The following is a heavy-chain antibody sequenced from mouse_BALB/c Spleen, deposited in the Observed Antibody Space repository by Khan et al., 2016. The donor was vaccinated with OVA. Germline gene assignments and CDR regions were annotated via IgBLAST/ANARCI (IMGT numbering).Heavy chain of an antibody. CDR1: GYTFTSYW. D-gene: IGHD1-1*01. V-gene: IGHV1S41*01. Sequence: DLVKPGASVKLSCKASGYTFTSYWINWIKQRPGQGLEWIGRISPGSGTPYYNEMFKGKATLTVDTSSSTAYIQLSSLSSEASAVSCWARGDYYCSSHYAMDYWGQGTSVSVAS. J-gene: IGHJ4*01. CDR3: ARGDYYCSSHYAMDY. CDR2: ISPGSGTP.